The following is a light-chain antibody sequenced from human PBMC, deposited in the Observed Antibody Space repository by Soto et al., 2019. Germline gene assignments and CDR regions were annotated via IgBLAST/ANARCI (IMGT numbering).Light chain of an antibody. CDR1: RDISDS. V-gene: IGKV1-33*01. J-gene: IGKJ3*01. CDR3: QQYDDYLFT. CDR2: DAS. Sequence: DIQMTQSPSSLSASVGDRVTITCQASRDISDSLNWYQQKPGKAPKLLIYDASNLQTGVPSRFSGSGSGTDFTFTISSLQPEDIATYFCQQYDDYLFTFGPGTKVNIK.